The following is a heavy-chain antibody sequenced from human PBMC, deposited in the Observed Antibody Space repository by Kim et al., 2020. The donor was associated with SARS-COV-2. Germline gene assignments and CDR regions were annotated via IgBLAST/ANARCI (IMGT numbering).Heavy chain of an antibody. CDR1: GYSISSGYY. CDR2: IYHSGST. V-gene: IGHV4-38-2*02. Sequence: SETLSLTCTVSGYSISSGYYWGWIRQPPGKGLEWIGGIYHSGSTYYNPSLKSRVTISVDTSKNQFSLKLSSVTAADTAVYYCARVVVDYYDSSGYYFDYWGHATLVTVSS. CDR3: ARVVVDYYDSSGYYFDY. J-gene: IGHJ4*01. D-gene: IGHD3-22*01.